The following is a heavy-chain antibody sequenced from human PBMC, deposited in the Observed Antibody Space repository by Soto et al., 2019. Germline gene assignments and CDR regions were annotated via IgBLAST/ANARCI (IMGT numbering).Heavy chain of an antibody. CDR3: ARLRLTLLIVGATPGPFDY. J-gene: IGHJ4*02. CDR2: IYPGDSDT. Sequence: PGESLKISCKGSGYSFTSYWIGWVRQMPGKGLEWMGIIYPGDSDTRYSPPFQGQVTISANKSISTAYLQWSSLKASDTAMYYCARLRLTLLIVGATPGPFDYWGQGTLVSVSS. V-gene: IGHV5-51*01. D-gene: IGHD1-26*01. CDR1: GYSFTSYW.